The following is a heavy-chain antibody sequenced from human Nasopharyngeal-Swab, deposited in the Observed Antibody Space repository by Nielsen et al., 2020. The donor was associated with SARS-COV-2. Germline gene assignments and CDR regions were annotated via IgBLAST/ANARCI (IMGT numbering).Heavy chain of an antibody. CDR3: AREPYSSGWYAEY. V-gene: IGHV1-46*01. CDR2: INPSGGST. CDR1: GYTFTSYY. Sequence: ASVKVSCKASGYTFTSYYMHWVRQAPGQGLEWMGIINPSGGSTNYAQKLQGRVTMTTDTSTSTAYMELRSLRSDDTAVYYCAREPYSSGWYAEYWGQGTLVTVSS. J-gene: IGHJ4*02. D-gene: IGHD6-19*01.